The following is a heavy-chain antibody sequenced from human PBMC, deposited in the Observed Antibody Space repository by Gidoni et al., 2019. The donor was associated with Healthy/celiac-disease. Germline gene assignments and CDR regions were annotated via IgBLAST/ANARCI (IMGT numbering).Heavy chain of an antibody. CDR2: IWYDGSNK. CDR1: GCPFSSYG. D-gene: IGHD1-26*01. J-gene: IGHJ5*02. CDR3: ARGGGSYGGIWFDP. V-gene: IGHV3-33*01. Sequence: QGQLVESGGGVGQPGRSLRLPWAASGCPFSSYGMQWVSQAPGKGLDWVAVIWYDGSNKYYADSVKGRFTISRDNSKNTLYLQMNSLRAEDTAVYYCARGGGSYGGIWFDPWGQGTLVTVSS.